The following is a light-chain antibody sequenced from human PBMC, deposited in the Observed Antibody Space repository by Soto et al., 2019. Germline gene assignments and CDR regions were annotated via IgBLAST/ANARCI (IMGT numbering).Light chain of an antibody. CDR2: DVD. Sequence: QSALTQPASVSGSPGQSITISCTGTSSDVGGYNYVSWYQQHPGKAPKLMIYDVDNRPSGVSNRFSGSNSGNTASLTISGLQTEDEADYYCSSYTSSSTYVFGTGTKLTVL. CDR1: SSDVGGYNY. V-gene: IGLV2-14*01. J-gene: IGLJ1*01. CDR3: SSYTSSSTYV.